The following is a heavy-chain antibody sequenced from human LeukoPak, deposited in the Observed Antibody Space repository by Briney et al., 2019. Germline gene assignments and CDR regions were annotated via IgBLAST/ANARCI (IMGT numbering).Heavy chain of an antibody. J-gene: IGHJ4*02. D-gene: IGHD2-21*02. CDR3: ARDGDSHYYFDY. Sequence: PGGSLRLSCVASGFSVTSNHMNWVRQAPGKGLEWVSIFYSGGTTHCADSVKGRFTISRDNSENTLYLQMDSLRAEDTAVYYCARDGDSHYYFDYWGQGTLVTVSS. V-gene: IGHV3-53*01. CDR2: FYSGGTT. CDR1: GFSVTSNH.